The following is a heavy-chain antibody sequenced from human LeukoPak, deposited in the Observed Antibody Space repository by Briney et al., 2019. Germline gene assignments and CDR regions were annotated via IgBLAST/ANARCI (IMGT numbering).Heavy chain of an antibody. Sequence: PGGSLRLSCAASGFTFSSYWMHWVRQVPGGGLVWVSRINTGGSSTTYADSVKGRFTISRDNAKNTLYLQMNSLRVEDTAVYYCARSNQADDYWGQGTLVTVSS. CDR3: ARSNQADDY. J-gene: IGHJ4*02. CDR2: INTGGSST. V-gene: IGHV3-74*01. D-gene: IGHD4-11*01. CDR1: GFTFSSYW.